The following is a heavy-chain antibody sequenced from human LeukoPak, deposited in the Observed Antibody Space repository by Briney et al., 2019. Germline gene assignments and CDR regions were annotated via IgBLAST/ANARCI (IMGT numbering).Heavy chain of an antibody. Sequence: ASVKVSCKASGYTFTAFYIHWVRQAPGQGLEWMGWINPNNGVTNFAQKFQGRVTMTRDTSINTAYMELSRLRSDDTAVYYCARVRGDVDYWGQGTLVTVSS. CDR2: INPNNGVT. V-gene: IGHV1-2*02. J-gene: IGHJ4*02. D-gene: IGHD3-10*01. CDR1: GYTFTAFY. CDR3: ARVRGDVDY.